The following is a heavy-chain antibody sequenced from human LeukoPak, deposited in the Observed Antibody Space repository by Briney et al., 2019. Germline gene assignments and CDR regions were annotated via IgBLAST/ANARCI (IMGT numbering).Heavy chain of an antibody. CDR2: IYYSGST. V-gene: IGHV4-59*01. CDR3: ASLVGSSGYYGY. Sequence: SSETLSLTCTVSGGSISSYYWSWIRQPPGKGLEWIGYIYYSGSTNYNPSLKSRVTISVDTSKNQFSLKLSSVTAADTAVYYCASLVGSSGYYGYWGQGTLVTVSS. J-gene: IGHJ4*02. CDR1: GGSISSYY. D-gene: IGHD3-22*01.